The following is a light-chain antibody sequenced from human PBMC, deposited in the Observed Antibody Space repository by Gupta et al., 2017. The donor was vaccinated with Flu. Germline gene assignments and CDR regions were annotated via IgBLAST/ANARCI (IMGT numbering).Light chain of an antibody. CDR2: AAS. J-gene: IGKJ4*01. Sequence: DIQMTQSPSSLSASVGDRVTITCRASQSISSYLNWYQQKPGKAPKLLIYAASRWQSGVPSRFSGSGSVTDFTLTSRRRQPEDFATFYVQDAYSTQTFGGGTKVEIK. V-gene: IGKV1-39*01. CDR3: QDAYSTQT. CDR1: QSISSY.